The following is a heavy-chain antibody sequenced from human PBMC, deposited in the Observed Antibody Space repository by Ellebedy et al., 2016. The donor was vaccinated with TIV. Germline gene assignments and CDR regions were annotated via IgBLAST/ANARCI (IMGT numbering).Heavy chain of an antibody. CDR3: ARDRSYSPTY. J-gene: IGHJ4*02. D-gene: IGHD1-26*01. CDR2: ISYDGNNK. Sequence: GESLKISXAASGFIFGNYAMNWVRQTPGKGLEWVAFISYDGNNKYYADSVKSRFTLSRDNAKNTLYLEMNSLRAEDTAVYLCARDRSYSPTYWGQGTLVTVSS. CDR1: GFIFGNYA. V-gene: IGHV3-30*04.